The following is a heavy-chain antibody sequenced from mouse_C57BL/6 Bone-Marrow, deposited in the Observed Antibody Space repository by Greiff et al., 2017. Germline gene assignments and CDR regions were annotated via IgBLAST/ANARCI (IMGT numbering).Heavy chain of an antibody. J-gene: IGHJ2*01. D-gene: IGHD2-3*01. Sequence: EVQLQQSGPVLVKPGASVKMSCKASGYTFTDYYMNWVKQSHGKSLEWIGVINPYNGGTSYNEKFKGKATLTVDKSSSTAYMRLNSLTSEESAVYYCARWLLLFDYWGQGTTLTVSS. CDR3: ARWLLLFDY. CDR1: GYTFTDYY. CDR2: INPYNGGT. V-gene: IGHV1-19*01.